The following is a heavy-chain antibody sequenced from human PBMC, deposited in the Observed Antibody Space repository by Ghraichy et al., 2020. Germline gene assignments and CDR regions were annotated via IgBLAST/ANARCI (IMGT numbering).Heavy chain of an antibody. V-gene: IGHV3-74*01. CDR3: ATGLGHYYDS. Sequence: LSLTCAASGSTFGIYWMHWVRQAPGKGLVWVSRITGDGSNTIYADSMKGRFTISRDNAKNMLYLQMNSLRADDTAVYYCATGLGHYYDSWGQGTLVTVSS. J-gene: IGHJ4*02. CDR1: GSTFGIYW. CDR2: ITGDGSNT. D-gene: IGHD3-16*01.